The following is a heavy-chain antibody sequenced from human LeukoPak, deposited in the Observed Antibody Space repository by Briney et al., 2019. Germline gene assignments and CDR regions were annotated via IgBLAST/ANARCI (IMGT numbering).Heavy chain of an antibody. Sequence: PGGSLRLSCAASGFTFSSYSMNWVRQAPGKGLEWVSSISSSSSYIYYADSVKGRFTISRDNAKNSLYLQMNSLRAEDTAVYYCARDGDDYIVVVPAAIAYNWFDPWGQGTLVTVSS. CDR3: ARDGDDYIVVVPAAIAYNWFDP. V-gene: IGHV3-21*01. D-gene: IGHD2-2*01. J-gene: IGHJ5*02. CDR1: GFTFSSYS. CDR2: ISSSSSYI.